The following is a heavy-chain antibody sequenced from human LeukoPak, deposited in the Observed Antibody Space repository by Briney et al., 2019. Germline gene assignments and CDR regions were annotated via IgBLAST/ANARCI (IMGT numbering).Heavy chain of an antibody. V-gene: IGHV4-34*01. CDR2: INHSGST. D-gene: IGHD2-15*01. CDR3: ARSPKIPIYCSGGSCFFSGRQAFDY. Sequence: SETLSLTCAVYGGSFSGYYWSWIRQPPGKGLEWIGEINHSGSTNYNPSLKSRVTISVDTSKNQFSLKLSSVTAADTAVYYCARSPKIPIYCSGGSCFFSGRQAFDYWGQGTLVTVSS. J-gene: IGHJ4*02. CDR1: GGSFSGYY.